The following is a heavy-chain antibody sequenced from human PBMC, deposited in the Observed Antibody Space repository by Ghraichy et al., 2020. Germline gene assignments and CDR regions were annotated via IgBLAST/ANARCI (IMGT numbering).Heavy chain of an antibody. CDR3: AHTTRYYDPSSGFYIGLFDS. Sequence: SGPTLVKPTQTLTLTCTFSGFSLRTSGAGVGWIRQPPGKALEWIALIFWNDDQRYRPSLKTRLTITKDTSRNRVVLTMADMDPLDTATYYCAHTTRYYDPSSGFYIGLFDSWGPGTLVTVSS. J-gene: IGHJ4*02. V-gene: IGHV2-5*01. CDR1: GFSLRTSGAG. CDR2: IFWNDDQ. D-gene: IGHD3-3*01.